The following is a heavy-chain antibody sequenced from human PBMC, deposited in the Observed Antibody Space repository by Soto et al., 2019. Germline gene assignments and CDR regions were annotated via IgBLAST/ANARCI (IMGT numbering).Heavy chain of an antibody. CDR1: GGSVNNNNYY. CDR3: ARQESDGDYVMDY. Sequence: QLQLQESGPGLVKPSETLSLTCTVSGGSVNNNNYYWGWVRQPPGKGLEWIGSIYYSGNTYYNPSLKSRVTISVDMSKNQFSLKLNSVTAADTAVYYCARQESDGDYVMDYWGRGTLVTVSS. CDR2: IYYSGNT. J-gene: IGHJ4*02. V-gene: IGHV4-39*01. D-gene: IGHD4-17*01.